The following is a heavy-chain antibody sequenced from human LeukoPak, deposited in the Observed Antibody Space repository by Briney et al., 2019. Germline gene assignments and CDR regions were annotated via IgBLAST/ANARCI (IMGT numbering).Heavy chain of an antibody. CDR2: INPNSGGT. J-gene: IGHJ3*02. V-gene: IGHV1-2*06. D-gene: IGHD6-19*01. CDR1: GYTFTGYY. Sequence: ASVKVSCKASGYTFTGYYMHWVRQAPGQGLEWMGRINPNSGGTNYAQKFQGRVTMTRDTSISTAYMELSRLRSDDTAVYYCARDPGAVAGRRADAFDIWGQGTMVTVSS. CDR3: ARDPGAVAGRRADAFDI.